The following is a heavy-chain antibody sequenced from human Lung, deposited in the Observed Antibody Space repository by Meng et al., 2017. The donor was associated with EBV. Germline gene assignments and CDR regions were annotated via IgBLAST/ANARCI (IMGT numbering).Heavy chain of an antibody. D-gene: IGHD6-19*01. CDR1: GGAISRSDW. CDR3: ARSYSSGWYTLFDY. CDR2: TSHSGST. Sequence: QVQPEEAGPGLVKSSETLFLRCAVSGGAISRSDWWSWVRQPPGKGLEWIGETSHSGSTNYSPSLKSRVTISLDKSKNQLSLKLNSVTAADTAVYYCARSYSSGWYTLFDYWGQGTLVTVSS. V-gene: IGHV4-4*02. J-gene: IGHJ4*02.